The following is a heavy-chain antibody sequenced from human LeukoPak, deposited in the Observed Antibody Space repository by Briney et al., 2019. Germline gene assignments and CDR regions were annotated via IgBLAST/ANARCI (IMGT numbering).Heavy chain of an antibody. D-gene: IGHD1-26*01. V-gene: IGHV3-30*18. CDR1: GFIFNSFG. CDR3: AKDHSGSYYGPFDS. J-gene: IGHJ4*02. Sequence: GGSLRLSCAASGFIFNSFGMHWVRQAPGKGLEWVAVITYGGSNKYYAASVKGRFTISRDNFKNTLDLQMNSLTAQDTAVYYCAKDHSGSYYGPFDSWGQGTLVSVSS. CDR2: ITYGGSNK.